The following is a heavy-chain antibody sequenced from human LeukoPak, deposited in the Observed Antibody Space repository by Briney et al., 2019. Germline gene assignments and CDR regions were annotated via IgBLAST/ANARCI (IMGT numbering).Heavy chain of an antibody. Sequence: SETLSLTCTVSGGSISSYYWSWIRQPPGKGLEWIGYIYYSGSTNYNPSLKSRVTISLDTSKNRFSLKLSSVTAADTAVYYCARLWTNQMYHFDYWGQGTLVTVSS. CDR1: GGSISSYY. CDR2: IYYSGST. V-gene: IGHV4-59*08. CDR3: ARLWTNQMYHFDY. J-gene: IGHJ4*02. D-gene: IGHD3/OR15-3a*01.